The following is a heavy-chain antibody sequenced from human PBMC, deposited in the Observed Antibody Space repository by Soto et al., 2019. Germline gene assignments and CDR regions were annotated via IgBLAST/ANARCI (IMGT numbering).Heavy chain of an antibody. V-gene: IGHV4-39*01. J-gene: IGHJ6*02. CDR1: GGSISSSSYY. CDR3: ARLRCSSTSCYYYYYYYGMDV. D-gene: IGHD2-2*01. Sequence: ASETLSLTCTVSGGSISSSSYYWGWIRQPPGKGLEWIGSIYYSGSTYYNPSLKSRVTISVDTSKNQFSLKLSSVTAADTAVYYCARLRCSSTSCYYYYYYYGMDVWGQGTTVTVSS. CDR2: IYYSGST.